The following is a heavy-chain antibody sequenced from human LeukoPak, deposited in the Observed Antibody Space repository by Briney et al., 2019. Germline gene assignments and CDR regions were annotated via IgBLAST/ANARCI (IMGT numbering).Heavy chain of an antibody. Sequence: PSETLSLTCTVSGDSISNSEDHWTWIRQHPGKGLEWIGYTSNSGYPDSNPALKSRLTISLDTSQNQVSLRLSSVTVADTAVYYCVREPTQPLRLGEFHPFDNWGQGTLVTVSS. V-gene: IGHV4-31*03. CDR2: TSNSGYP. CDR3: VREPTQPLRLGEFHPFDN. J-gene: IGHJ4*02. D-gene: IGHD3-10*01. CDR1: GDSISNSEDH.